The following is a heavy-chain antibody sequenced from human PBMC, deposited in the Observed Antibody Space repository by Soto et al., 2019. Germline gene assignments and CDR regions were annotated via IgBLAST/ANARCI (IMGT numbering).Heavy chain of an antibody. CDR1: GGSFSGYY. D-gene: IGHD3-10*01. CDR2: INHSGST. V-gene: IGHV4-34*01. CDR3: ARGPPVLLWFGELSGYNWYDP. Sequence: QVQLQQWGAGLLKPSETLSLTCAVYGGSFSGYYWSWIRQPPGKGLEWIGEINHSGSTNYNPSLKSRVTISVDTSKNQFSLKLSSVTAADTAVYYCARGPPVLLWFGELSGYNWYDPWGQGTLVTGSS. J-gene: IGHJ5*02.